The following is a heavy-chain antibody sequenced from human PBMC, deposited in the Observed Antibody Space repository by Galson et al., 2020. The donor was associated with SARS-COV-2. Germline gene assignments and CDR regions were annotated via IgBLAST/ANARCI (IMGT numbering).Heavy chain of an antibody. V-gene: IGHV1-24*01. CDR2: FDPEDGET. CDR3: ATYYAIVGATRWFDP. Sequence: ASVKVSCKVSGYTLTELSMHWVRQAPGKGLEWMGGFDPEDGETIYAQKFQGRVTMTEDTSTDTAYMELSSLRSEDTAVYYCATYYAIVGATRWFDPWGQGTLVTVSS. CDR1: GYTLTELS. J-gene: IGHJ5*02. D-gene: IGHD1-26*01.